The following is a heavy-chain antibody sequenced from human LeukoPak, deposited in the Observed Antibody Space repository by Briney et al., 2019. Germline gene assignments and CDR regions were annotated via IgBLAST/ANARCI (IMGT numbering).Heavy chain of an antibody. CDR3: ARELGGTKTGGFDI. D-gene: IGHD1-14*01. V-gene: IGHV3-64*02. Sequence: GGSLRLSCAASGFGFSYHDMHWVRQAPGKGLEFVSSIGAAGAHTFYADSVKGRFTISRDNLQSTMYLQMDGLRPEDSAVYHCARELGGTKTGGFDIWGQGTVVTVSS. CDR2: IGAAGAHT. J-gene: IGHJ3*02. CDR1: GFGFSYHD.